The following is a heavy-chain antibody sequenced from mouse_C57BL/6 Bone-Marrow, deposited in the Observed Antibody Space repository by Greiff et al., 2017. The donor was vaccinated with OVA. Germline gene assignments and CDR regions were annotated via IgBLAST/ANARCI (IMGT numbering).Heavy chain of an antibody. V-gene: IGHV14-4*01. CDR1: GFNIKDDY. J-gene: IGHJ2*01. CDR2: IDPENGDT. Sequence: SGAELVRPGASVKLSCTASGFNIKDDYMHWVKQRPEPGLEWIGWIDPENGDTEYASKFQGKATITADTSSNTAYLQLSSLTSEDTAVYYCTTPFYYDYLDYWGQGTTLTVSS. CDR3: TTPFYYDYLDY. D-gene: IGHD2-4*01.